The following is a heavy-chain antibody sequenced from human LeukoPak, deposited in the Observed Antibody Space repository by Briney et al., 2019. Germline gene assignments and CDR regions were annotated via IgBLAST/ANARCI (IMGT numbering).Heavy chain of an antibody. CDR1: GFTFNTYA. V-gene: IGHV3-30*04. J-gene: IGHJ1*01. D-gene: IGHD4-17*01. CDR3: ARFEYGDDQYFQQ. Sequence: GGSLRLSCAVSGFTFNTYAMHWVRQAPGKGLEWVAIRSYDGKNEYYADSVKGRLTISRDNSGNSLYLQMNSLRVEDTAVYYCARFEYGDDQYFQQWGQGTLVSVSS. CDR2: RSYDGKNE.